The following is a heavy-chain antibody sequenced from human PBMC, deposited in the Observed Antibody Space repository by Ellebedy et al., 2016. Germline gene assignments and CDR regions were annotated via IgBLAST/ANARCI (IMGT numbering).Heavy chain of an antibody. CDR2: IKQDGSEK. V-gene: IGHV3-7*04. CDR1: GFTFSSYW. Sequence: GGSLRLSCAAPGFTFSSYWMTWVRQVQGKGLEWVANIKQDGSEKYYVDSVKGRFTISRDNAKNSLYLQMNSQRVEDSALFYCGRGGSYHRHWGQGTLVTVSS. D-gene: IGHD1-26*01. CDR3: GRGGSYHRH. J-gene: IGHJ4*02.